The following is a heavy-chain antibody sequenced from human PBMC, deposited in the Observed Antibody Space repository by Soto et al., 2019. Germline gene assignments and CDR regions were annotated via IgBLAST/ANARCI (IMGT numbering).Heavy chain of an antibody. V-gene: IGHV4-59*01. J-gene: IGHJ6*02. D-gene: IGHD3-3*01. CDR1: GGSISSYY. CDR3: ARASWALEKGAAYASYNYGLDV. Sequence: SETLSLTCTVSGGSISSYYWSWIRQPPGKGLEWIGYIYYSGSTNYNPSLKSRVTISVDTSENQFSLKLSSVTAADTAVYYCARASWALEKGAAYASYNYGLDVWGQRTTVSVSS. CDR2: IYYSGST.